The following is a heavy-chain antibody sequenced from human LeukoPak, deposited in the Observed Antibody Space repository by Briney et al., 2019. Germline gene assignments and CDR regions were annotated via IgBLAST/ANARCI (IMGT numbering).Heavy chain of an antibody. V-gene: IGHV1-69*13. CDR1: GGTFSSYT. CDR2: IIPIFGTA. Sequence: SVKVSCKASGGTFSSYTISWVRQAPGQGLEWMGGIIPIFGTANYAQKSQGRVTITADESTSTAYMELSSLRSEDTAVYYCAREEEAVAANWFDPWGQGTLVTVSS. D-gene: IGHD6-19*01. J-gene: IGHJ5*02. CDR3: AREEEAVAANWFDP.